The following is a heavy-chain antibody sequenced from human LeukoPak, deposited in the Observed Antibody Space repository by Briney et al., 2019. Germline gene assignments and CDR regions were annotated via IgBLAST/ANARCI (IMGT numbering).Heavy chain of an antibody. J-gene: IGHJ4*02. CDR1: GGSISTSHY. CDR2: ISHSGST. Sequence: SETLSLTCTISGGSISTSHYWGWIRQAPGEGLEWIGSISHSGSTYYNPSLKSRISISVDTSKNQFSLQLSSVTAADTAVYYCARQSCSSTSCYFSFGGAYEYWGQGTLVTVSS. V-gene: IGHV4-39*01. CDR3: ARQSCSSTSCYFSFGGAYEY. D-gene: IGHD2-2*01.